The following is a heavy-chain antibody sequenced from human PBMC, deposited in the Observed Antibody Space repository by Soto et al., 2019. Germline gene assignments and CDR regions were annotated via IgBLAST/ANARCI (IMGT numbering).Heavy chain of an antibody. CDR3: ARAGQYYDSSGYAD. CDR2: ISDYNGNT. CDR1: GYSFATSG. V-gene: IGHV1-18*01. Sequence: QVKLVQSGTEVKKPGASMKVSCKASGYSFATSGISWVRQAPGQGLEWMGWISDYNGNTNYDQKLQDRIIMTTDTSTSTAYLELRSLRSDDTAVYYCARAGQYYDSSGYADWGHGTLVTVSS. D-gene: IGHD3-22*01. J-gene: IGHJ4*01.